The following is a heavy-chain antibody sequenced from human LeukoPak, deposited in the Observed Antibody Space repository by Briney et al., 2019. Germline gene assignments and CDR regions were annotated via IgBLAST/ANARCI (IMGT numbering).Heavy chain of an antibody. CDR2: IDHTEST. Sequence: PSETLSLTCTVNGVSFSRYFWSWLRQPPGKGLEWIGEIDHTESTNYNPSFKSRVTMSVDTSKNQVSLILNSVTAADTAIYYCAKPIYRSGTGGFDSWGLGTLVTVSS. CDR1: GVSFSRYF. CDR3: AKPIYRSGTGGFDS. V-gene: IGHV4-34*01. J-gene: IGHJ4*02. D-gene: IGHD3-10*01.